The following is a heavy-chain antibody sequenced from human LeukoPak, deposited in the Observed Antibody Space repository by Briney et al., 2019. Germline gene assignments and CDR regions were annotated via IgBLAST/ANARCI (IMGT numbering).Heavy chain of an antibody. D-gene: IGHD6-13*01. V-gene: IGHV3-23*01. CDR3: TKDRRGPAAGTWYFDS. J-gene: IGHJ4*02. Sequence: GGSLRLSCVAPGFTFFSTTMGWVRQAPGRGLEWVSSITALDGRTYYADSVRGRFTISRDNSKNTVYLQLNSLRAGDTAIYYCTKDRRGPAAGTWYFDSWGQGTLVTVSS. CDR2: ITALDGRT. CDR1: GFTFFSTT.